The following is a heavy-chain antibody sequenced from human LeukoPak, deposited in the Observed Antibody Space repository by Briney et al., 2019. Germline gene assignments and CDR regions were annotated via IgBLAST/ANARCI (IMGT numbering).Heavy chain of an antibody. CDR2: IYYSGST. Sequence: SETLSLTCTVSGGSISSYYWSWIRQPPGKGLEWIGCIYYSGSTNYNPSLKSRLTISVDTSKNQFSLKLSSVTAADTAVYYCATYGGDSVSYYYHMDVWGTGTTVTVSS. V-gene: IGHV4-59*01. CDR3: ATYGGDSVSYYYHMDV. CDR1: GGSISSYY. D-gene: IGHD2-21*02. J-gene: IGHJ6*03.